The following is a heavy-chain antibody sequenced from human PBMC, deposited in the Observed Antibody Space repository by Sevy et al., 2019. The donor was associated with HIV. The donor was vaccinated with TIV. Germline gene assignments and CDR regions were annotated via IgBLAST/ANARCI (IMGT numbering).Heavy chain of an antibody. D-gene: IGHD3-3*01. CDR2: VNHSGST. CDR3: ARGGDGVVPSPIIGLGPWTKYWYFDL. CDR1: GGSFSGYS. J-gene: IGHJ2*01. V-gene: IGHV4-34*01. Sequence: SETLSLTCAVSGGSFSGYSWDWIRQPPGKGLEWIGEVNHSGSTNYNPSLKSRVTISVDTSKNQFSLKLNFVTDADTAVYYCARGGDGVVPSPIIGLGPWTKYWYFDLWGRGTLVAVSS.